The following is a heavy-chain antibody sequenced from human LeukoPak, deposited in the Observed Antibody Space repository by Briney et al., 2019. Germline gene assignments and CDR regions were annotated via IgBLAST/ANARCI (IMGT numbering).Heavy chain of an antibody. J-gene: IGHJ3*02. V-gene: IGHV3-21*01. CDR2: ISSSSSSYI. Sequence: GGSLRLSCAASGFTFSSYSMNWVRQAPGKGLEWVSSISSSSSSYIYYADSVKGRFTISRDNAKNSLYLQMNSLRAEDTAVYYCAREEGGYSRAFDIWGQGTMVTVSS. CDR1: GFTFSSYS. CDR3: AREEGGYSRAFDI. D-gene: IGHD5-12*01.